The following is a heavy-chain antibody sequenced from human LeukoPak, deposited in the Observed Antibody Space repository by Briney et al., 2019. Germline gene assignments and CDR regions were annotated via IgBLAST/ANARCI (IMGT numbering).Heavy chain of an antibody. CDR3: TSGGGSSIPDY. J-gene: IGHJ4*02. V-gene: IGHV4-34*01. D-gene: IGHD6-6*01. CDR1: GFTFSSYA. CDR2: INHSGST. Sequence: PGGSLRLSCAASGFTFSSYAMSWIRQPPGKGLEWIGEINHSGSTNYNPSLKSRVTISVDTSKNQFSLKLSSVTAADTAVYYCTSGGGSSIPDYWGQGTLVTVSS.